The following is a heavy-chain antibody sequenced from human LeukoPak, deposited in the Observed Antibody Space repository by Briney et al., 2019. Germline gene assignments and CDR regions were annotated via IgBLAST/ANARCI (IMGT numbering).Heavy chain of an antibody. CDR1: GYTFTSYA. CDR2: INAGNGNT. CDR3: AREGETNSELPSY. J-gene: IGHJ4*02. D-gene: IGHD3-16*01. V-gene: IGHV1-3*01. Sequence: GASVKVSCKAPGYTFTSYAMHWVRQAPGQRLEWMGWINAGNGNTKYSQKFQGRVTITRDTSASTAYMELSSLRSEDTAVYYCAREGETNSELPSYWGQGTLVTVSS.